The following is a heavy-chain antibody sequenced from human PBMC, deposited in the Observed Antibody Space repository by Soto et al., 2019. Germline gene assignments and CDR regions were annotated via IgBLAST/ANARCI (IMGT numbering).Heavy chain of an antibody. CDR1: GWITSRSH. CDR2: ISSSGSTI. J-gene: IGHJ4*02. Sequence: LRLSGVASGWITSRSHFNWLRRAVGHGLEWVSYISSSGSTIYYADSLKGRFTISRDNAKNSLYLQMNRLRAEDTAVYYCARVWEGSAWSLDAYFDYCGQGTLVIASS. V-gene: IGHV3-48*03. D-gene: IGHD6-19*01. CDR3: ARVWEGSAWSLDAYFDY.